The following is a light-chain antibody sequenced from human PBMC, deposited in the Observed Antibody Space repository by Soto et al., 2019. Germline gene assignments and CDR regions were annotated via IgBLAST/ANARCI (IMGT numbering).Light chain of an antibody. CDR3: GTCDSSLSAYV. CDR2: DDS. V-gene: IGLV2-14*01. Sequence: QSVLTQPASVSGSPGQSITISCTGTSSDVGGYNYVSWYQQHPGKAPKLMIYDDSNRPSGVSNRFSGSKSGNTASLTISGLQAGDEADYYCGTCDSSLSAYVFGTGTKVTV. J-gene: IGLJ1*01. CDR1: SSDVGGYNY.